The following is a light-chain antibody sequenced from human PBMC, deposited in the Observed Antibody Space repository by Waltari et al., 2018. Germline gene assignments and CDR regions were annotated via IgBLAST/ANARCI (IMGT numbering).Light chain of an antibody. J-gene: IGKJ1*01. CDR2: ASS. Sequence: AIRLTQSPSSIAASTGDRVTITCRASQGVGSYLAWYQQKSGRAPKLLLYASSSLEAEVPSRFGGSGSGTDFTLTISCLQSEDFESYFCQQYYSYPVTFGQGTRV. CDR1: QGVGSY. CDR3: QQYYSYPVT. V-gene: IGKV1-8*01.